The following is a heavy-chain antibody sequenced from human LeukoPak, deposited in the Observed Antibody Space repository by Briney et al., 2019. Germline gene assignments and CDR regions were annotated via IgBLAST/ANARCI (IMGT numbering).Heavy chain of an antibody. CDR2: INPNSGGT. J-gene: IGHJ4*02. CDR3: ARGPLMTTVTTFTY. V-gene: IGHV1-2*02. D-gene: IGHD4-17*01. CDR1: GYTFTGYY. Sequence: ASVKVSCKASGYTFTGYYMHWVRRAPGQGLEWMGWINPNSGGTNYAQKFQGRVTMTRDTSISTAYMELSRLRSDDTAVYYCARGPLMTTVTTFTYWGQGTLVTVSS.